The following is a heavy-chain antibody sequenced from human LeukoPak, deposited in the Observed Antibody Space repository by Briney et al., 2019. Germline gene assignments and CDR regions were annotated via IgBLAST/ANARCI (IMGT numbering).Heavy chain of an antibody. D-gene: IGHD6-6*01. CDR2: IKPNSGAT. J-gene: IGHJ4*02. CDR1: GYTFTGYY. Sequence: ASVKVSCKASGYTFTGYYVHWVRQAPGQGLEWMGWIKPNSGATQYAQKFQSRVTITRDTSINTAYMDLSTLTSDDTAVYYCARYSSSSPFDYWGQGTPVTVSS. V-gene: IGHV1-2*02. CDR3: ARYSSSSPFDY.